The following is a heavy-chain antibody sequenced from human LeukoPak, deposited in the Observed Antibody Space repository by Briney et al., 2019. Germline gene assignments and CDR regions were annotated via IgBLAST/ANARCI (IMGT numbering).Heavy chain of an antibody. CDR1: GFTFSSYS. V-gene: IGHV3-21*01. CDR2: ISSSSSYK. CDR3: ARGGGYSSSPTGDY. Sequence: GGSLRLSCAASGFTFSSYSMNWVRQAPGKGLEWVSSISSSSSYKYYADSVKGRFTISRDNAKNSLYLQMNSLRAEDTAVYYCARGGGYSSSPTGDYWGQGTLVTVSS. D-gene: IGHD6-6*01. J-gene: IGHJ4*02.